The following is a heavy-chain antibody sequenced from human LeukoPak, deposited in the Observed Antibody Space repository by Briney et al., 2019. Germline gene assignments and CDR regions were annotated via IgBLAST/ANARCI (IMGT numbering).Heavy chain of an antibody. Sequence: ASVKVSCKTSGYSFTDYYMHWVRQAPGQGLEWMGWINPNSGGTSAAQKFQGRVTMTRDTSITTVYMEVSWLTSDDTAIYYCARADRLDGGPYLIGPWGQGTLVTVSS. CDR1: GYSFTDYY. CDR2: INPNSGGT. J-gene: IGHJ5*02. V-gene: IGHV1-2*02. CDR3: ARADRLDGGPYLIGP. D-gene: IGHD2-21*01.